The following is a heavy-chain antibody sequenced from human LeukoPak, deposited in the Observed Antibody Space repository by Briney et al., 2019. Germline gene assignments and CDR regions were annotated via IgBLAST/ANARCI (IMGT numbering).Heavy chain of an antibody. V-gene: IGHV3-23*01. Sequence: GGSLRLSRAASGFTFSSYAMSWVRQAPGKGLEWVSAISGSGGSTYYADPVKGRFTISRDNSKNTLHLQMNSLRAEDTAVYYCAKSNSSSWFFYYWGQGTLVTVSS. D-gene: IGHD6-13*01. J-gene: IGHJ4*02. CDR3: AKSNSSSWFFYY. CDR1: GFTFSSYA. CDR2: ISGSGGST.